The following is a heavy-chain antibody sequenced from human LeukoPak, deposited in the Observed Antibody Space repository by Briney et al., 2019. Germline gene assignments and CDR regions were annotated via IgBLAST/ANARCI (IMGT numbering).Heavy chain of an antibody. CDR1: GGTFSSYA. Sequence: SVKVSCKASGGTFSSYAISWVRQAPGQGLGWMGRIIPIFGTPNYAQKFQGRVTITTDQSTSTAYMELSSLSSEDTAVYYCARDALAYCTGGRCYFHYWGQGTLVTVSS. J-gene: IGHJ4*02. CDR2: IIPIFGTP. CDR3: ARDALAYCTGGRCYFHY. D-gene: IGHD2-8*02. V-gene: IGHV1-69*05.